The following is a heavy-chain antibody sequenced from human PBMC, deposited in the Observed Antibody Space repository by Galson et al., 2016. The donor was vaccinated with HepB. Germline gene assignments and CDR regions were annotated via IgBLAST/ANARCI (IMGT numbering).Heavy chain of an antibody. Sequence: SLRLSCAASGFTFNTYAMTWVRQAPGTGLEWVSSISSSDGRTWYADSVRGRFTISTDNSKTTLYVQMNSLRVDDSAIYYCAKSQFALPDSGWFNAFDLWGQGTMVTVSS. CDR3: AKSQFALPDSGWFNAFDL. V-gene: IGHV3-23*01. CDR1: GFTFNTYA. J-gene: IGHJ3*01. D-gene: IGHD6-19*01. CDR2: ISSSDGRT.